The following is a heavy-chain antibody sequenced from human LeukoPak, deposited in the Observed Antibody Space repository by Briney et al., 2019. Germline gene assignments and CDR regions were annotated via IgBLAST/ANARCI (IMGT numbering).Heavy chain of an antibody. Sequence: ASVKVSCKASGYTFTGYYMHWVRQAPGQGLEWMGWINPNSGGTNYAQKFQGRVTMTRDTSISTAYMELSRLRSDDTAVYYCAAGPAAAGTGYYYYYYMDVWGKGTTVTVSS. CDR2: INPNSGGT. D-gene: IGHD6-13*01. CDR3: AAGPAAAGTGYYYYYYMDV. CDR1: GYTFTGYY. J-gene: IGHJ6*03. V-gene: IGHV1-2*02.